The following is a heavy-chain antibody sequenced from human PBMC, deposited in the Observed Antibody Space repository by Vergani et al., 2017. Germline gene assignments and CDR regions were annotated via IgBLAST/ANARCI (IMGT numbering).Heavy chain of an antibody. CDR3: ACSRPYCTSGSCPAI. Sequence: QVKLQESGPGLLKPSQTLSLTCTVSGESIRSGSHYWNWIRQPAGKGPEWIGHIHTGGSTDLNPSFMSRVSISVDTSKSQFPLKLNSVTVADTAVCYCACSRPYCTSGSCPAIWGQGTLVTVSS. CDR1: GESIRSGSHY. J-gene: IGHJ4*02. CDR2: IHTGGST. V-gene: IGHV4-61*02. D-gene: IGHD2-15*01.